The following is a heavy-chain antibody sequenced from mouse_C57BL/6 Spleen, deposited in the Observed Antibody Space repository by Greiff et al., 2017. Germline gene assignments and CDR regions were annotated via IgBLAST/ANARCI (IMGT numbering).Heavy chain of an antibody. D-gene: IGHD2-1*01. CDR3: ARLDYYGNSGYFDY. CDR2: IDPSDSYT. V-gene: IGHV1-69*01. CDR1: GYTFTSYW. Sequence: QVQLQQPGAELVMPGASVKLSCKASGYTFTSYWMHWVKQRPGQGLEWIGEIDPSDSYTNYNQKFKGKSPLTVDKSSSTAYMQLSSLTSEDSAVYYCARLDYYGNSGYFDYWGQGTTLTVSS. J-gene: IGHJ2*01.